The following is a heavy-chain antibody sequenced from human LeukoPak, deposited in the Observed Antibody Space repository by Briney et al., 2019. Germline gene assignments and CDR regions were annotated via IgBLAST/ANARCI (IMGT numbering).Heavy chain of an antibody. CDR2: IFYSGYT. CDR1: EFTFDDYA. J-gene: IGHJ4*02. Sequence: PGGSLRLSCAASEFTFDDYAMHWLRQSPGKGLEWIGNIFYSGYTNYNPSLKSRVTISVDTSKKQFSLKLTSVTAADTAVYYCARYDSSGFYQYYFDYWGLGTLVTVSS. CDR3: ARYDSSGFYQYYFDY. V-gene: IGHV4-59*01. D-gene: IGHD3-22*01.